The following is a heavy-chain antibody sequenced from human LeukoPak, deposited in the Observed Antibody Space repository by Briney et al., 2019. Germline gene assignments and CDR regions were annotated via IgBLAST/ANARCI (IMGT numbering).Heavy chain of an antibody. CDR2: MNPNSGNT. J-gene: IGHJ5*02. CDR1: GYTFTNYD. D-gene: IGHD6-13*01. Sequence: ASVKVSCKASGYTFTNYDINWVRQATGQGLEWMGWMNPNSGNTGFAQKFQGRVTISRNTSISTAYMELSSLRSEDTGVYYCARGQRSGHSSFSPWGQGTLVTVSS. V-gene: IGHV1-8*03. CDR3: ARGQRSGHSSFSP.